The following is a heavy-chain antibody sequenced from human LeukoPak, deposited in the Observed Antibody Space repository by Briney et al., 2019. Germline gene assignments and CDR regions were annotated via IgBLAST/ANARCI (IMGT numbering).Heavy chain of an antibody. J-gene: IGHJ6*03. V-gene: IGHV4-59*01. Sequence: SETLSLTCTVSGGSISSYYWSWIRQPPGKGLEWIGYIYYSRSPSYNPSLKSRVTISIDTSKNQFSLKLSSVTAADTAVYYCASSSIWGGYLYYYYYMDVWGKGTTVTVSS. CDR3: ASSSIWGGYLYYYYYMDV. CDR1: GGSISSYY. CDR2: IYYSRSP. D-gene: IGHD3-3*01.